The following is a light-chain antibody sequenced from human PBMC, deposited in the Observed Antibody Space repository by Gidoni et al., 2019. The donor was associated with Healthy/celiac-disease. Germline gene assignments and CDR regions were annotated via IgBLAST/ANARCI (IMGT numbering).Light chain of an antibody. V-gene: IGKV3-15*01. CDR2: GAS. J-gene: IGKJ1*01. CDR3: QQYNNWRT. Sequence: EIVMTQSPATLSVSPGERATLSCRASQSVSSNLAWYQQKPGQAPRLLIYGASTRATGIPARFSGSASGTEFTLTISSLQSGDFAVYYCQQYNNWRTFGQGTKVEIK. CDR1: QSVSSN.